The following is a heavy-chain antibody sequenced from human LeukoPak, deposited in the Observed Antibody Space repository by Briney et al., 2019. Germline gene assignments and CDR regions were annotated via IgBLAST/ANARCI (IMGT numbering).Heavy chain of an antibody. Sequence: GRSLRLSCAASGFTFSSYAMHWVRQAPGKGLEWVAVISYDGSNKYYADSVKGRFTISRDNSKNTLYLQMNSLTDEDTAVYYCAKKWGVGTTTLDYFDYWGQGTLVTVSS. CDR1: GFTFSSYA. CDR2: ISYDGSNK. J-gene: IGHJ4*02. V-gene: IGHV3-30-3*02. D-gene: IGHD1-26*01. CDR3: AKKWGVGTTTLDYFDY.